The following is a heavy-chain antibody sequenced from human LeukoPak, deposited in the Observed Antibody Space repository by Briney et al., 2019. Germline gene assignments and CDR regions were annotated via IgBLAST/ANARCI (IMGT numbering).Heavy chain of an antibody. CDR1: GFPLSGYA. CDR2: MSSDGGTT. Sequence: GGSVRLSCGASGFPLSGYAMHWVRQAAGQGLEYVSAMSSDGGTTYYAKSVRGRFTISRDNSKSTVYLQMGNLRAEDMAVYYCTRSCSSSACFAAFDLWGQGTTVTVSS. V-gene: IGHV3-64*01. CDR3: TRSCSSSACFAAFDL. J-gene: IGHJ3*01. D-gene: IGHD2-2*01.